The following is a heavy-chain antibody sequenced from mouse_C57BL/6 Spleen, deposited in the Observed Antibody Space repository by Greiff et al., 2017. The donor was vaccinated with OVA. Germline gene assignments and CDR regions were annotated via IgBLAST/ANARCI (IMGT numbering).Heavy chain of an antibody. Sequence: VQLQQSGAELVRPGASVKLSCTASGFKIKDYYMHWVKPRPEQGLEWIGWIDPGNGDTEYASKFPGKATITADPSSNPAYLQLSSLTSEDTAVYYCTTYDYGTGHRMDYWGQGTSVTVSS. CDR3: TTYDYGTGHRMDY. J-gene: IGHJ4*01. CDR2: IDPGNGDT. D-gene: IGHD1-1*01. V-gene: IGHV14-4*01. CDR1: GFKIKDYY.